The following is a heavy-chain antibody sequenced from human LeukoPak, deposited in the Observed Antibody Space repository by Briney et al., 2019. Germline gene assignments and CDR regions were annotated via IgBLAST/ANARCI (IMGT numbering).Heavy chain of an antibody. CDR2: IKSKTDGGTT. V-gene: IGHV3-15*01. D-gene: IGHD5-18*01. J-gene: IGHJ4*02. CDR3: TTGRIQLWRDY. Sequence: PGVSLRLSCAASGFTFSNARMSWVRQAPGKGLEWVGRIKSKTDGGTTDYAAPVKGRFTISRDDSKNTLYLQMNSLKTEDTAMYYCTTGRIQLWRDYWGQGTLVTASS. CDR1: GFTFSNAR.